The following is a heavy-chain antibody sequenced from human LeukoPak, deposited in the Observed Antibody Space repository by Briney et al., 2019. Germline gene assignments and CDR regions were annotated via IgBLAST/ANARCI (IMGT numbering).Heavy chain of an antibody. V-gene: IGHV4-34*01. Sequence: PLETLSLTCAVYGGSFSGYYWSWIRQPPGKGLEWIGEINHSGSTNYNPSLKSRVTISVDTSKNQFSLKLSAVTAADTAVYYCARGYYGSGSHCCHMDVWGKGTTITVS. CDR1: GGSFSGYY. D-gene: IGHD3-10*01. CDR3: ARGYYGSGSHCCHMDV. CDR2: INHSGST. J-gene: IGHJ6*03.